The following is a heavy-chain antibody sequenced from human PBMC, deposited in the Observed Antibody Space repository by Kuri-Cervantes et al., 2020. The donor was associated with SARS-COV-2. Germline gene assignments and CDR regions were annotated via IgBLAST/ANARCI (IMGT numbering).Heavy chain of an antibody. CDR1: GFTFSDYY. V-gene: IGHV3-11*01. J-gene: IGHJ5*02. CDR2: ISSSGSTI. Sequence: GESLKISCAASGFTFSDYYMSWIRQAPGKGLEWVSYISSSGSTIYYADSVKGRFTISRDNAKNSLYLQMNSLRAEDTAVYYCARSLYFPNWFDPWGQGTLVTVSS. CDR3: ARSLYFPNWFDP. D-gene: IGHD2/OR15-2a*01.